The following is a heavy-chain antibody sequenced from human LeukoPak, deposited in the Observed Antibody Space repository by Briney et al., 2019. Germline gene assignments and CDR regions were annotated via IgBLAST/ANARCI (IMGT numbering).Heavy chain of an antibody. Sequence: SVKVSCKASGGTFSSYDISWVRQAPGQGLEWMGGIIPIFGGANYAQKFQGIVTITTDESTSTAYMELSSLRSEDTAVYYCARTLLQYDSSGYYQNFDYWGQGTLVTVSS. J-gene: IGHJ4*02. CDR1: GGTFSSYD. D-gene: IGHD3-22*01. CDR3: ARTLLQYDSSGYYQNFDY. CDR2: IIPIFGGA. V-gene: IGHV1-69*05.